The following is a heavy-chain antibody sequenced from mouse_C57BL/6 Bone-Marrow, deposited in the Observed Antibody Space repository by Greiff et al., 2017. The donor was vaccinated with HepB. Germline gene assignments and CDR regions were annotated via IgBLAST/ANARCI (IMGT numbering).Heavy chain of an antibody. CDR3: ALDAPWFAY. J-gene: IGHJ3*01. CDR1: GYAFSSYW. CDR2: IYPGDGDT. V-gene: IGHV1-82*01. Sequence: VQLQQSGPELVKPGASVKISCKASGYAFSSYWMNWVKQRPGEGLEWIGRIYPGDGDTKYNGKFKGKATMTADKSSSTAYMQLSSLTSEDSAVYFCALDAPWFAYWGQGTLVTVSA.